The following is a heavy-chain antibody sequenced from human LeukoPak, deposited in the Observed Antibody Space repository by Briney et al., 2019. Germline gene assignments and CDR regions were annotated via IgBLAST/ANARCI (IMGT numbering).Heavy chain of an antibody. V-gene: IGHV1-18*01. D-gene: IGHD2-2*02. Sequence: GASVKVSCKASGFTFTRYAISWVRQAPGQGLEWMGWISAYNGNINYAQKLQGRVTMTTDTSTSTAYMELRSLRSDDTAVYYCARQDIVVVPAAIIVGWFDPWGQGTLVTVSS. CDR1: GFTFTRYA. J-gene: IGHJ5*02. CDR2: ISAYNGNI. CDR3: ARQDIVVVPAAIIVGWFDP.